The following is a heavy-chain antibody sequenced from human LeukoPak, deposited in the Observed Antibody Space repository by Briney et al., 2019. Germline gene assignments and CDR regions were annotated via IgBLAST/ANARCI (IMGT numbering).Heavy chain of an antibody. J-gene: IGHJ4*02. V-gene: IGHV3-23*01. D-gene: IGHD5-12*01. CDR2: ISGSGGST. Sequence: GGSLRLSCAASGFTFSSYAMSWARQAPGKGLEWVSAISGSGGSTYYADSVKGRFTISRDNSKNTLYLQMNSLRAEDTAVYYCAKSYGYSGYDYLDYWGQGTLVTVSS. CDR3: AKSYGYSGYDYLDY. CDR1: GFTFSSYA.